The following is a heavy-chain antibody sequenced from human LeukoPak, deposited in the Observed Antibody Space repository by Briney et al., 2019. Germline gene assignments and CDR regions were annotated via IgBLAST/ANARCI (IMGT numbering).Heavy chain of an antibody. CDR3: ARVGHYYGSGSYSSLDY. CDR1: GGSINSSSYY. D-gene: IGHD3-10*01. V-gene: IGHV4-39*07. Sequence: SETLSLTCTVSGGSINSSSYYWGWIRQPPGKGLEWIGTIYYSGSTYYNPSLKSRVTISVDTSKNQFSLKLSSVTAADTAVYYCARVGHYYGSGSYSSLDYWGQGTLVTVSS. J-gene: IGHJ4*02. CDR2: IYYSGST.